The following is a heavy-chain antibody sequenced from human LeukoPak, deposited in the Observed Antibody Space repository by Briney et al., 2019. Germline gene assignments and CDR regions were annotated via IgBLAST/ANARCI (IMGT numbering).Heavy chain of an antibody. J-gene: IGHJ4*02. D-gene: IGHD3-10*01. CDR1: GFTFSSYG. CDR2: ISGSGGST. Sequence: GGTLRLSCAASGFTFSSYGMSWVRQAPGKGLEWVSAISGSGGSTYYADSVKGRFTISRDNSKNTLYLQMNSLRAEDTAVYYCAKRRVLLETNWGQGTLVTVSS. V-gene: IGHV3-23*01. CDR3: AKRRVLLETN.